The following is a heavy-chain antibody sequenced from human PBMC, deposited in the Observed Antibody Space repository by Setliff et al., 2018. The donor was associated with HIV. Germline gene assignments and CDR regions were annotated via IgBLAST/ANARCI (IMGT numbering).Heavy chain of an antibody. Sequence: ASETLSLTCTVSGGSISSGGYYWSWIRQHPGKGLEWIGYIYHSGITYYNPSLKSRVTISLDTSKNQFSLKLSSVTAADTAVYYCARGIAAAEGYFGYWGQGTLVTVSS. V-gene: IGHV4-31*03. CDR2: IYHSGIT. D-gene: IGHD6-13*01. J-gene: IGHJ4*02. CDR3: ARGIAAAEGYFGY. CDR1: GGSISSGGYY.